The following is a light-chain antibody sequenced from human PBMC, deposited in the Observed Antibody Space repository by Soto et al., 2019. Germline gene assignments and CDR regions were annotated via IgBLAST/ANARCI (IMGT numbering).Light chain of an antibody. CDR1: QSVSSY. CDR3: QQRSNWPPEFT. CDR2: DAF. J-gene: IGKJ2*01. V-gene: IGKV3-11*01. Sequence: EIVLTQSPATLSLSPGEGVTLSCRASQSVSSYLAGYQQKPGQAPRLLIYDAFNRATGIPDRFSGSGSGTDFTLTISSLEPEDFAVYYCQQRSNWPPEFTFGQGTKLEI.